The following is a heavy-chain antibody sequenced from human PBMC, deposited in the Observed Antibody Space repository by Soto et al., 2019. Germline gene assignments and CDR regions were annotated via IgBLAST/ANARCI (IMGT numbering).Heavy chain of an antibody. J-gene: IGHJ6*02. CDR3: ARTTYYYGMDV. CDR2: INHSGST. D-gene: IGHD1-1*01. V-gene: IGHV4-34*01. CDR1: GGSVSGYY. Sequence: XTLSLACAVYGGSVSGYYWGWIRQPPGKGLEWIGEINHSGSTNYNPSLKSRVTISVDKSKNQFSLKMSSVTAADTAVYYCARTTYYYGMDVWGQGTTVTVSS.